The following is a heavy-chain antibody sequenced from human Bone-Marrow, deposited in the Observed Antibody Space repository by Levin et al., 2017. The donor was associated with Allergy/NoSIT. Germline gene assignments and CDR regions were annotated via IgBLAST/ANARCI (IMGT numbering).Heavy chain of an antibody. Sequence: GESLKISCKASGYTFTGYYMHWVRQAPGQGLEWMGRINPNSGGTNYAQKFQGRVTMTRDTSISTAYMELSRLRSDDTAVYYCARAVATYYYGSGSSGNDYWGQGTLVTVSS. D-gene: IGHD3-10*01. CDR3: ARAVATYYYGSGSSGNDY. CDR2: INPNSGGT. CDR1: GYTFTGYY. J-gene: IGHJ4*02. V-gene: IGHV1-2*06.